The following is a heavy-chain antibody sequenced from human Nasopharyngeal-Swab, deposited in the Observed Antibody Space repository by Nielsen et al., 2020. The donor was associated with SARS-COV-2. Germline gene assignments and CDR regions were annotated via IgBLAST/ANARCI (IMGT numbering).Heavy chain of an antibody. V-gene: IGHV4-4*07. CDR2: IYISGST. CDR3: ARERGSSLGSYYCGMDV. D-gene: IGHD6-13*01. Sequence: SETLSLTCTVSGGYISTYYWTWIRQPAGKGLEWIGRIYISGSTNYNPSLNSRLTMSVDTSKNQFSLKLSSVTAADTAVYYCARERGSSLGSYYCGMDVWGQGTTVTVSS. J-gene: IGHJ6*02. CDR1: GGYISTYY.